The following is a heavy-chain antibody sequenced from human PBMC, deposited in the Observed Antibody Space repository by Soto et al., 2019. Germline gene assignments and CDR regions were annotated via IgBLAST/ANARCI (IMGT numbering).Heavy chain of an antibody. Sequence: SETLSLTCTVSGASISGFYWSWIRKSAGKGLEWIGRIYATGTTGYNPSLKSRVMMSVDTSKKQFSLKLRSVTAADTAVYYCVRDGTKTLRDWFDPWGQGISVTVSS. CDR3: VRDGTKTLRDWFDP. D-gene: IGHD1-1*01. CDR1: GASISGFY. V-gene: IGHV4-4*07. J-gene: IGHJ5*02. CDR2: IYATGTT.